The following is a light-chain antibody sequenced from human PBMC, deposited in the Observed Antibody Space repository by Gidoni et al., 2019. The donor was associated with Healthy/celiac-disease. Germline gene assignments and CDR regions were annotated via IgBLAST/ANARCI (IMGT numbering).Light chain of an antibody. CDR2: GSS. CDR3: QQYGSSPWT. CDR1: QSVSSSD. Sequence: EIVLTQSPGTLSLSPGERATLACRASQSVSSSDLAWYQQKPGQAPSLLIYGSSSRAPGIPDRFICSGSGTDFTLTISRLEPEDFAVYYCQQYGSSPWTFGQXTKVEIK. V-gene: IGKV3-20*01. J-gene: IGKJ1*01.